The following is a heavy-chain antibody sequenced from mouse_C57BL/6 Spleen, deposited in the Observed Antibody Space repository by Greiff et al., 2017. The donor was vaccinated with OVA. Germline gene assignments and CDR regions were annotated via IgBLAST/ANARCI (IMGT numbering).Heavy chain of an antibody. Sequence: LVESGAELVKPGASVKLSCKASGYTFTSYWMQWVKQRPGQGLEWIGEIDPSDSYTNYNQKFKGKATLTVDTSSSTAYMQLSSLTSEDSAVYYCAKNYGSSLYYAMDYWGQGTSVTVSS. V-gene: IGHV1-50*01. J-gene: IGHJ4*01. D-gene: IGHD1-1*01. CDR3: AKNYGSSLYYAMDY. CDR1: GYTFTSYW. CDR2: IDPSDSYT.